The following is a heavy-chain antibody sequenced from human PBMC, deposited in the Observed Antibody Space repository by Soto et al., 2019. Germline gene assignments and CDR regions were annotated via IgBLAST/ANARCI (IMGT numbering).Heavy chain of an antibody. D-gene: IGHD3-22*01. J-gene: IGHJ4*02. Sequence: SETLSLTCTVSGGSISSYYWSWIRQPPGKGLEWIGYIYYSGSTNYNPSLKSRVTISVDTSKNQFSLKLSSVTAADTAVYYCARSIPPLPCYDSSGYLFAYWALGALVTGSS. CDR3: ARSIPPLPCYDSSGYLFAY. CDR1: GGSISSYY. V-gene: IGHV4-59*01. CDR2: IYYSGST.